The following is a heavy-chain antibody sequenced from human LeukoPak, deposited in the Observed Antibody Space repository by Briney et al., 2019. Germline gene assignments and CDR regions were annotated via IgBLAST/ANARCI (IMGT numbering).Heavy chain of an antibody. CDR1: GGSISSGGYS. Sequence: PSETLSLTCAVSGGSISSGGYSWSWIRQPPGKGLEWIGYIYHSGSTYYNPSLKSRVTISVDRSKNQFSLKLSSVTAADTAVYYCARDLMLDYYYYGMDVWGQGTTVTVSS. CDR2: IYHSGST. CDR3: ARDLMLDYYYYGMDV. J-gene: IGHJ6*02. V-gene: IGHV4-30-2*01. D-gene: IGHD3-16*01.